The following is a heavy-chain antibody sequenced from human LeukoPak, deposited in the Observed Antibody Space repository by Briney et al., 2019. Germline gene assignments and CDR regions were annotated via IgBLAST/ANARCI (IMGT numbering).Heavy chain of an antibody. CDR1: GFTFSSYI. CDR3: ARGRGSCSGGTCYVDF. Sequence: RGSLSLSWAVSGFTFSSYIMNWVRQAPGKGLEWLSYISNSGSTIYYADSVKGRFSISRDNAKNSLWLQMSSLRAEDTAVYYCARGRGSCSGGTCYVDFWGQGTLVTVSS. J-gene: IGHJ4*02. D-gene: IGHD2-15*01. CDR2: ISNSGSTI. V-gene: IGHV3-48*01.